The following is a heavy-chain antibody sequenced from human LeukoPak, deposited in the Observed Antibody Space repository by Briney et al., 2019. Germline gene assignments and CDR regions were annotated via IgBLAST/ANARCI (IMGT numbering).Heavy chain of an antibody. D-gene: IGHD2-15*01. CDR3: ARGSTRDKFDP. J-gene: IGHJ5*02. CDR2: IYYSGST. CDR1: GGSISSYY. Sequence: TSETLSLTCTVSGGSISSYYWSWIRQPPGKGLEWIGYIYYSGSTNYNPSLKSRVTISVDTSKNQFSLKLSSVTAADTAVYYCARGSTRDKFDPWGQGTLVTVSS. V-gene: IGHV4-59*01.